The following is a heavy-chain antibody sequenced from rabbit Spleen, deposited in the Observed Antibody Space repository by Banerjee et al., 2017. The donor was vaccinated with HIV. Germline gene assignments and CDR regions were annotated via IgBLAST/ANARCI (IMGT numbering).Heavy chain of an antibody. CDR3: ARDLVAVIGWNFNL. CDR2: INIVTGKS. J-gene: IGHJ4*01. V-gene: IGHV1S40*01. CDR1: GFSFSSNYD. Sequence: QSLEESGGDLVKPGGTLTLTCTASGFSFSSNYDMYWVRQAPGKGLEWIACINIVTGKSVYASWAKGRFTMSRTSSTTVTLQMTSLTAADTATYFCARDLVAVIGWNFNLWGPGTLVTVS. D-gene: IGHD1-1*01.